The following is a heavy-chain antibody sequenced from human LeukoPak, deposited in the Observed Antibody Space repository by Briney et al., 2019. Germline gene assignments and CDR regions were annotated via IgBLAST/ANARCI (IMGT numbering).Heavy chain of an antibody. CDR3: ARGQEFDDGVFDS. Sequence: PGRSLRLSCAASGFTFSSYGMHWVRQAPGKGLEWVAVISYDGSNKYYADSVKGRFTISRDNSKNTLYLQMNSLRAEDTAVYYCARGQEFDDGVFDSWGQGTLVTVSS. V-gene: IGHV3-30*03. CDR1: GFTFSSYG. J-gene: IGHJ4*02. CDR2: ISYDGSNK. D-gene: IGHD1-1*01.